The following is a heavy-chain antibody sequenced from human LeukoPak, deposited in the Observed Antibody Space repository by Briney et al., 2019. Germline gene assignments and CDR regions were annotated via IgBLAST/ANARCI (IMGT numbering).Heavy chain of an antibody. CDR2: ISYDGSNK. CDR3: AVGYCSGGSCYFVY. Sequence: GSLRLSCAASGFTFSSYAMHWVRQAPGKGLEWVAVISYDGSNKYYADSVKGRFTISRDNSKNTLYLQMYSLRAEDTAVYYCAVGYCSGGSCYFVYWGQGTLVTVSS. CDR1: GFTFSSYA. J-gene: IGHJ4*02. V-gene: IGHV3-30*04. D-gene: IGHD2-15*01.